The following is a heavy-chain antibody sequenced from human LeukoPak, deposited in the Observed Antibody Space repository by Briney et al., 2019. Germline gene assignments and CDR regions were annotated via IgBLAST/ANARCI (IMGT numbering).Heavy chain of an antibody. J-gene: IGHJ3*02. V-gene: IGHV3-30*04. Sequence: GGSLRLSCAASGFTFSSYAMHWVRQAPGKGLEWVAVISYDGSNKYYADSVKGRFTISRDNSKNTLYLQMNSLRAEDTAVYYCARDLQTDYGDSGAFDIWGQGTMVTVSS. CDR2: ISYDGSNK. CDR3: ARDLQTDYGDSGAFDI. D-gene: IGHD4-17*01. CDR1: GFTFSSYA.